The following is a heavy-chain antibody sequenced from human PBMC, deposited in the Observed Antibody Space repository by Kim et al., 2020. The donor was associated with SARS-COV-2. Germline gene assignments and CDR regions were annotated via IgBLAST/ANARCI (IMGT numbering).Heavy chain of an antibody. CDR2: MNPNSGNT. D-gene: IGHD3-3*01. CDR1: GYTFTSYD. CDR3: ARETNTIFGVVLYYYYGMDV. V-gene: IGHV1-8*01. Sequence: ASVKVSCKASGYTFTSYDINWVRQATGQGLEWMGWMNPNSGNTGYAQKFQGRVTMTRNTSISTAYMELSSLRSEDTAVYYCARETNTIFGVVLYYYYGMDVWGQGTTVTVSS. J-gene: IGHJ6*02.